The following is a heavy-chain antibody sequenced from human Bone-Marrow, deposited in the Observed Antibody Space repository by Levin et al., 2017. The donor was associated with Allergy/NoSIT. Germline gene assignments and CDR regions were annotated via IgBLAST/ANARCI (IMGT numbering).Heavy chain of an antibody. Sequence: VASVKVSCKASGGTFSTTAISWVRQAPGQGLEWMGGITPIFDTPNYAQKFQGRVAITADESTSTAYMELTSLRSEDTAVYYCAREGDSSAWPFDYWGQGTLVTVSS. V-gene: IGHV1-69*13. CDR1: GGTFSTTA. CDR2: ITPIFDTP. J-gene: IGHJ4*02. CDR3: AREGDSSAWPFDY. D-gene: IGHD3-22*01.